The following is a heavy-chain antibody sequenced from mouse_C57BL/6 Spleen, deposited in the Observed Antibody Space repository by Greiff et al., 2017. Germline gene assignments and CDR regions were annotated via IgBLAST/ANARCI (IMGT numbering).Heavy chain of an antibody. CDR3: ARTDYYGSSFYARDY. D-gene: IGHD1-1*01. V-gene: IGHV1-22*01. J-gene: IGHJ4*01. Sequence: EVQLQQSGPELVKPGASVKMSCKASGYTFTDYNMHWVKQSHGKSLEWIGYINPTNGGTSYNQKFKGKATLTVNKSSSTAYMELRSLTSEASAVYFCARTDYYGSSFYARDYWGQGTSVTVSS. CDR1: GYTFTDYN. CDR2: INPTNGGT.